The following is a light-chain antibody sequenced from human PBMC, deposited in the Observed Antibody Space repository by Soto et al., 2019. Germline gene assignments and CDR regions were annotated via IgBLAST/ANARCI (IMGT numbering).Light chain of an antibody. CDR1: SGSIASNY. Sequence: NFMLTQPHSVSESPGKTVTISCTRSSGSIASNYVQWYQQRPGSSPTTVIYEDNQRPSGVPDRFSGSIDSSSNSASLTISGLKTEDEADDYCQSYDSNNHWVFGGGTKLTVL. J-gene: IGLJ3*02. CDR3: QSYDSNNHWV. CDR2: EDN. V-gene: IGLV6-57*01.